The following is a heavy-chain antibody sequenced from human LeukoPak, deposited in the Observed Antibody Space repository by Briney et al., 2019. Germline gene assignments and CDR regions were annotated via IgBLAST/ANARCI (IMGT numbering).Heavy chain of an antibody. Sequence: SETLSLTCAVYGGSFSGYYWSWIRQPPGKGLEWIGEINHSGSTNYNPSLKSRVTISVDTSRNQISLKWSSVTAADTAVYYCARGHGSRGSEGILDYWGQGTLVTVSS. CDR1: GGSFSGYY. V-gene: IGHV4-34*01. J-gene: IGHJ4*02. D-gene: IGHD5-12*01. CDR2: INHSGST. CDR3: ARGHGSRGSEGILDY.